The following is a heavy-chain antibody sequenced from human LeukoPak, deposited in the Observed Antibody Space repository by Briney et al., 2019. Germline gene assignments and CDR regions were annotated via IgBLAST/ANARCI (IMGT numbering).Heavy chain of an antibody. J-gene: IGHJ6*02. CDR2: IYYSGST. V-gene: IGHV4-31*03. Sequence: SETLSLTCTVSGGSISSGGYYWSWIRQHPGKGLEWIGYIYYSGSTYYNPSLKSRVTISVDTSKNQFSLKLSSVTAADTAVYYCARHIRSSGTLYYYYYGMDVWGQGTTVTVSS. D-gene: IGHD6-19*01. CDR3: ARHIRSSGTLYYYYYGMDV. CDR1: GGSISSGGYY.